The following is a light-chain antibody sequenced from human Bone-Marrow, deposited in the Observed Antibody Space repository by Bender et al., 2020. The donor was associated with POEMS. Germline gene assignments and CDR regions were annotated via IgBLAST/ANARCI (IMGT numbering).Light chain of an antibody. Sequence: QSALTQPASVSGSPGQSITISCTGTYSDIGSYDLVSWYQQHPGKAPKLMIYDVTNRPSGVSNRFSGSKSGNTASLTISGLQAEDEADYYCSSYTSSTTLVFGGGTKLTVL. J-gene: IGLJ2*01. CDR1: YSDIGSYDL. CDR2: DVT. CDR3: SSYTSSTTLV. V-gene: IGLV2-14*02.